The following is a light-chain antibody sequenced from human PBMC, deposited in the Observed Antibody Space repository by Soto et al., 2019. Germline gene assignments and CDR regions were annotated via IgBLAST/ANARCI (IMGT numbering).Light chain of an antibody. CDR2: DVS. J-gene: IGLJ1*01. CDR3: SSYTSSSTLV. Sequence: QSALTQPASVSGSPGQSITISCTGTSSDVSGNNYVSWYQQHPGKAPKLMIYDVSNQPSGVSNRFSGSKSGNTASLTFSWLQSEDEADYYCSSYTSSSTLVFGTGTKVTVL. V-gene: IGLV2-14*01. CDR1: SSDVSGNNY.